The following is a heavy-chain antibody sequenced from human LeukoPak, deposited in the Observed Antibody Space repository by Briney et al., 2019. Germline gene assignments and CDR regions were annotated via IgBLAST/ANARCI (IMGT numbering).Heavy chain of an antibody. Sequence: GGSLRLSCAASGFTFSSYYINWVRQAPGKGLEWVSYISSSSSYIYYADSVKGRFTISRENAKNSLYLQMNSLRAEDTAVYYCARELRTYSNHKLGHYMDVWGKGTTVTVSS. V-gene: IGHV3-21*01. D-gene: IGHD4-11*01. J-gene: IGHJ6*03. CDR3: ARELRTYSNHKLGHYMDV. CDR1: GFTFSSYY. CDR2: ISSSSSYI.